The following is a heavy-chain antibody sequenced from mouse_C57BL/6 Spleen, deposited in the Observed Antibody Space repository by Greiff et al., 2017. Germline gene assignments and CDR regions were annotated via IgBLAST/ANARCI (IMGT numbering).Heavy chain of an antibody. Sequence: QVHVKQPGAELVKPGASVKMSCKASGYTFTSYWITWVKQRPGQGLEWIGDIYPGSGSTNYNEKFKSKATLTVDTSSSTAYMQLSSLTSEDSAVYYCARYTMITTEYFDVWGTGTTVTVSS. D-gene: IGHD2-4*01. V-gene: IGHV1-55*01. CDR3: ARYTMITTEYFDV. CDR1: GYTFTSYW. CDR2: IYPGSGST. J-gene: IGHJ1*03.